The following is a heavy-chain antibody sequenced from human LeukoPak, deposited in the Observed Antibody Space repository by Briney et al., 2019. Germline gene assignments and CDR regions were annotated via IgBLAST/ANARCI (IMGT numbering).Heavy chain of an antibody. Sequence: ASVKVSCKASGGTFSSYAISWVRQAPGQGLEWMGGIIPIFGTANYAQKFQGRVTITADESTSTAYMELSSLRSDDTAVYYCAREIIVGATPFYYYYGMDVWGQGTTVTVSS. V-gene: IGHV1-69*01. J-gene: IGHJ6*02. CDR1: GGTFSSYA. CDR2: IIPIFGTA. CDR3: AREIIVGATPFYYYYGMDV. D-gene: IGHD1-26*01.